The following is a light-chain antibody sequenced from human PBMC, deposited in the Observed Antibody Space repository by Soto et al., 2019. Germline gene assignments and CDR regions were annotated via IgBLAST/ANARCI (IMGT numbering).Light chain of an antibody. Sequence: EKVMPQSPATLSVSPGARATLSCRASQSVNSNLAWYQQKPGQAPRLLIYGASTRATGIPARFSGSASGTEFTLTISSLQSEDFAVYYCQQYNDWPLTFGGGTKVEIK. CDR2: GAS. CDR1: QSVNSN. J-gene: IGKJ4*01. V-gene: IGKV3-15*01. CDR3: QQYNDWPLT.